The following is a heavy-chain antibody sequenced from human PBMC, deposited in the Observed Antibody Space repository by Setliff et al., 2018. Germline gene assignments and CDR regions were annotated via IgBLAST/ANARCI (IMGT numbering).Heavy chain of an antibody. CDR3: VREGVDSRSSTDYRYYMDV. CDR2: FDPEDGET. D-gene: IGHD3-22*01. J-gene: IGHJ6*03. V-gene: IGHV1-24*01. Sequence: ASVKVSCKVSGYTLTELSMHWVRQAPGKGLEWMGGFDPEDGETIYAQKFQGRVTMTEDTSTATAYMELSSLRSEDTAMYYCVREGVDSRSSTDYRYYMDVWGKGTTVTVSS. CDR1: GYTLTELS.